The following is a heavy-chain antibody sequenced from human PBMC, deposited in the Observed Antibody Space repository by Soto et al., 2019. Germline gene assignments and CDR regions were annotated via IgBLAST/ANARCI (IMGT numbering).Heavy chain of an antibody. V-gene: IGHV1-69*13. CDR1: GGTFSNYA. CDR2: VTPKLATA. J-gene: IGHJ3*02. Sequence: SVKVSCKASGGTFSNYAINWVRQAPGLGLEWMGQVTPKLATAKHAQKFQGRVTITADESASTAYMHVSSLRSEDTAVYFCARRRDGYNSAFDIWGQGTLVTVSS. D-gene: IGHD5-12*01. CDR3: ARRRDGYNSAFDI.